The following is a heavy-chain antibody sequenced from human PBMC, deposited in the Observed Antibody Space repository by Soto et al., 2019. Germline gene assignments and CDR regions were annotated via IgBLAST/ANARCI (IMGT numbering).Heavy chain of an antibody. D-gene: IGHD3-10*02. V-gene: IGHV4-34*01. CDR2: INHSGST. Sequence: KGLEWIGEINHSGSTNYNPSLKRRVTISVDTSKNQFSLKLSSVTAADTAVYFFFFQAEDGIRDVRSVSAFLLNRSSDL. CDR3: FFQAEDGIRDVRSVSAFLLNRSSDL. J-gene: IGHJ2*01.